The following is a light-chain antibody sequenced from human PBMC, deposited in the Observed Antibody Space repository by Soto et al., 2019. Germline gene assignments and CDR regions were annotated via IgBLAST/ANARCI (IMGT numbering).Light chain of an antibody. V-gene: IGLV1-40*01. CDR1: SSNIGAGYD. J-gene: IGLJ2*01. Sequence: QSVLTQPPSVSGAPGQRVTISCTGSSSNIGAGYDVNWYQQLPGTAPKLLIYGNTNRPSGVPDRFSGSKSGTSGSLAISGLQTEDEADYYCQSWDTSLSGSVFGGGIKLTVL. CDR3: QSWDTSLSGSV. CDR2: GNT.